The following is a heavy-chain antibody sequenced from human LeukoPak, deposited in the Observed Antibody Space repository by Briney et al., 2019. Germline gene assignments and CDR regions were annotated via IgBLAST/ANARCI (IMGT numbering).Heavy chain of an antibody. CDR3: AKQEGWELGNYSVDH. V-gene: IGHV3-23*01. Sequence: GGSLRLSCAASGYIFDSYAATWVRQAPGEGLECISSISDDGYGTYYADSVKGGFTISRDNSRNTLYLQMNSLRAEDPAVYYCAKQEGWELGNYSVDHWGRGTLVTVSS. CDR1: GYIFDSYA. D-gene: IGHD4-23*01. CDR2: ISDDGYGT. J-gene: IGHJ5*02.